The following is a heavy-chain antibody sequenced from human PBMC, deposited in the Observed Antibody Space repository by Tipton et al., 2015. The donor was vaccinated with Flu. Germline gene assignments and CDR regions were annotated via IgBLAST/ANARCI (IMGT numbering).Heavy chain of an antibody. CDR2: IHRSGNT. V-gene: IGHV4-38-2*01. CDR3: ARHTGDSVRGLIDY. D-gene: IGHD3-10*02. Sequence: TLSLTCSVSGDSIGSRYYWGWIRQPPGKGLEWIGNIHRSGNTYHNPSLKSRVTISIDTSKNQFSLKLSSVTAADTAVYYCARHTGDSVRGLIDYWGQGTLVTVSS. J-gene: IGHJ4*02. CDR1: GDSIGSRYY.